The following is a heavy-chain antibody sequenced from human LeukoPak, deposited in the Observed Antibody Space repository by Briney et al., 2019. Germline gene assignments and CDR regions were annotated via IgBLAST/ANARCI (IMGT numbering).Heavy chain of an antibody. V-gene: IGHV5-51*01. CDR1: GYTFSSYW. J-gene: IGHJ4*02. CDR3: ARQNDFRLDY. CDR2: IYPGDSDT. D-gene: IGHD3-3*01. Sequence: GESLKISCKGSGYTFSSYWIGWVRQMPGKGLEWMGIIYPGDSDTRYSPPLQGQVTISVDTSIGTAYLQWSSLKASDTAIYYCARQNDFRLDYWGQGTLVTVSS.